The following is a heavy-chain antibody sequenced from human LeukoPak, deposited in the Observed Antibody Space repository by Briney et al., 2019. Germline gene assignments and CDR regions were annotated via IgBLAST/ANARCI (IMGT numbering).Heavy chain of an antibody. CDR1: GFTFSSYG. J-gene: IGHJ4*02. D-gene: IGHD2-2*01. CDR3: AKAKSGFSTRGAFDY. CDR2: IWYDGSNK. V-gene: IGHV3-30*02. Sequence: GGSLRLSCAASGFTFSSYGMHWVRQAPGKGLEWVAVIWYDGSNKYYADSVKGRFTISRDNSKNTLYLQMNSPRAEDTAVYYCAKAKSGFSTRGAFDYWGQGTLVTVSS.